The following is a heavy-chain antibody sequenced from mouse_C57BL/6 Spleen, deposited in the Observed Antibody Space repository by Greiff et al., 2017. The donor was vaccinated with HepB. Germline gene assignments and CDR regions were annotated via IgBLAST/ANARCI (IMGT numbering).Heavy chain of an antibody. CDR1: GYTFTDYE. CDR2: IDPETGGT. Sequence: QVQLQQSGAELVRPGASVTLSCKASGYTFTDYEMHWVKQTPVHGLEWIGAIDPETGGTAYNQKFKGKAILTADKSSSTAYMELRSLTSEDSAGYYCTSLYYGSSYWYFDVWGTGTTVTVSS. J-gene: IGHJ1*03. V-gene: IGHV1-15*01. D-gene: IGHD1-1*01. CDR3: TSLYYGSSYWYFDV.